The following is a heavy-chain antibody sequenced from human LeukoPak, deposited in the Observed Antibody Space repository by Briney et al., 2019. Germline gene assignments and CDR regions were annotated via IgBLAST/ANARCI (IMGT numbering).Heavy chain of an antibody. CDR2: TYGGGST. V-gene: IGHV3-53*01. CDR1: GFSVSGNY. J-gene: IGHJ3*02. CDR3: ARGGRDAFDI. Sequence: GGSLRLSCVASGFSVSGNYISWVRQAPGQGLEWVSVTYGGGSTYYADSVKGRFTISRDNSKNTLFLQMNSLRAEDTAVYYCARGGRDAFDIWGQGTMVTVSS.